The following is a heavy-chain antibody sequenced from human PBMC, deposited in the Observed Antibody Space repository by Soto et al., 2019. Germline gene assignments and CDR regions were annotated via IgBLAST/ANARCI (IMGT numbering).Heavy chain of an antibody. J-gene: IGHJ5*02. D-gene: IGHD6-19*01. CDR2: ISSSSSYI. CDR3: ARDHPQQAVAPGLRMLGQGTNWFDP. Sequence: EVQLVESGGGLVKPGGSLRLSCAASGFTFSSYSMNWVRQAPGKGLEWVSSISSSSSYIYYADSVKGRFTISRDNAQNSLYLQMNRLRAEDTAGYYCARDHPQQAVAPGLRMLGQGTNWFDPGAREPWSPSPQ. V-gene: IGHV3-21*01. CDR1: GFTFSSYS.